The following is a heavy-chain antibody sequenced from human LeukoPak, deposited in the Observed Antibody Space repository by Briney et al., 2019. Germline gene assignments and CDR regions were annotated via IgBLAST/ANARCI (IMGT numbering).Heavy chain of an antibody. J-gene: IGHJ4*02. CDR3: ARTILITFGGAYYFDY. CDR1: GGSFSGYY. Sequence: PSETLSLTCAVYGGSFSGYYWSWIRQPPGKGLEWIGEINHSGSTNYNPSLKSRVTISVDTSKNQFSLKLSSVTAADTAVYYCARTILITFGGAYYFDYWGQGTLVTVSS. CDR2: INHSGST. D-gene: IGHD3-16*01. V-gene: IGHV4-34*01.